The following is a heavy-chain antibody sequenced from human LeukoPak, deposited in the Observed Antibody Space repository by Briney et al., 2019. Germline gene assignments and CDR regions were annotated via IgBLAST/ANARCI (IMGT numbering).Heavy chain of an antibody. Sequence: GESLKISCKGSGYSFTTYWIAWVRQMPGKGLEWMGIIFPRDSDIRYSPPFQGQVTISADKSISTAYLQWNSLKASDTAMYYCARMIGLGEVSPYFDYWGQGSLVTVSS. D-gene: IGHD3-16*02. CDR1: GYSFTTYW. V-gene: IGHV5-51*01. CDR3: ARMIGLGEVSPYFDY. J-gene: IGHJ4*02. CDR2: IFPRDSDI.